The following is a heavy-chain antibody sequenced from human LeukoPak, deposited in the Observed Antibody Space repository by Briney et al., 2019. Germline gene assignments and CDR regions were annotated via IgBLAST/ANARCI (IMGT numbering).Heavy chain of an antibody. J-gene: IGHJ4*02. Sequence: GGSLRLSCAASGFTVSNTYMSWVRQAPGKGLEWVSVIYSGGSTYYADSVKGRFTISRDNSKNTLYLQMNSLRAEDTAVYYCARDEYGDFQGFDFWGQGTRVTVSS. CDR3: ARDEYGDFQGFDF. V-gene: IGHV3-53*01. CDR2: IYSGGST. D-gene: IGHD4-17*01. CDR1: GFTVSNTY.